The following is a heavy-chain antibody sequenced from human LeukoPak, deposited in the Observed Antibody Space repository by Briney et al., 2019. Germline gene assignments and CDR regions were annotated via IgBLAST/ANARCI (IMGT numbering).Heavy chain of an antibody. Sequence: GGSLRLSCAASGFTFSSYGMHLVRQAPGKGLEWVAVISYDGSNKYYADSVKGRFTISRDNSKNTLYLQMNSLRAEDTAVYYCAKDRGDSSGYYYGNFDYWGQGTLVTVSS. CDR1: GFTFSSYG. D-gene: IGHD3-22*01. J-gene: IGHJ4*02. CDR3: AKDRGDSSGYYYGNFDY. CDR2: ISYDGSNK. V-gene: IGHV3-30*18.